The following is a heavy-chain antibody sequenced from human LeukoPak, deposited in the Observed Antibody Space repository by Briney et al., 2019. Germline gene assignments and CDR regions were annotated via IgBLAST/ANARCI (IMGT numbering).Heavy chain of an antibody. CDR1: GGSFNGYY. CDR2: INHSRST. CDR3: ARGLRRGFRNSYFDY. D-gene: IGHD3-22*01. Sequence: PSETLSLTXAVYGGSFNGYYWSWIRQPPRKGLEWIGEINHSRSTTHNPSLKSRATISVDTSKNQFSLKLSSVTAADTAVYYCARGLRRGFRNSYFDYWGQGTLVTVSS. V-gene: IGHV4-34*04. J-gene: IGHJ4*02.